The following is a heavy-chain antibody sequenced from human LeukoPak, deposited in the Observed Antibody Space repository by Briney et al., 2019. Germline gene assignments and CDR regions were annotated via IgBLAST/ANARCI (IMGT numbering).Heavy chain of an antibody. J-gene: IGHJ4*02. CDR2: IYHSGST. V-gene: IGHV4-4*02. CDR3: ARGNYYDSSGTRLDY. Sequence: PSGTLSLTCAVSGGSISSSNWWSWVRQPPGKGLEWIGEIYHSGSTNYNPSLKSRVTISVDKSKNQFSLKLSSVTAADTAVYYCARGNYYDSSGTRLDYWGQGTLVTVSS. CDR1: GGSISSSNW. D-gene: IGHD3-22*01.